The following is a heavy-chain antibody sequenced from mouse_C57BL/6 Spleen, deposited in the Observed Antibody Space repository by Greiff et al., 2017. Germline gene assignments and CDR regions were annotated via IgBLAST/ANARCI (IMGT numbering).Heavy chain of an antibody. D-gene: IGHD1-1*01. CDR1: GYTFTSYD. J-gene: IGHJ1*03. CDR2: IYPRDGST. V-gene: IGHV1-85*01. CDR3: ARSYYGSSHWYFDV. Sequence: QVQLQQSGPELVKPGASVKLSCKASGYTFTSYDINWVKQRPGQGLEWIGWIYPRDGSTKYNGKFKGKATLTVDTSSSTAYMERHSLTSEDSAVYFCARSYYGSSHWYFDVWGTGTTVTVSS.